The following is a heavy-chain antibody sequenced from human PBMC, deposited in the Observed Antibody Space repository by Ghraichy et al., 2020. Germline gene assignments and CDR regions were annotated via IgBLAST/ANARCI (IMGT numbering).Heavy chain of an antibody. Sequence: SETLSLTCAVYGGSFSGYYWSWIRQPPGKGLEWIGEINHSGSTNYNPSLKSRVTISVDTSKNQFSLKLSSVTAADTAVYYCARGMVRGFYYYHYGMDVWGQGTTVTVSS. V-gene: IGHV4-34*01. J-gene: IGHJ6*02. D-gene: IGHD3-10*01. CDR3: ARGMVRGFYYYHYGMDV. CDR2: INHSGST. CDR1: GGSFSGYY.